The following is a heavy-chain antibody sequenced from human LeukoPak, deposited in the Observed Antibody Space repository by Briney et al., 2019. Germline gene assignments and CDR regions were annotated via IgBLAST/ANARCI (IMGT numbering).Heavy chain of an antibody. CDR1: GGSISSYY. J-gene: IGHJ4*02. V-gene: IGHV4-59*08. CDR3: ASTYYDFWSGYSYFDY. D-gene: IGHD3-3*01. Sequence: SETLSLTCTVSGGSISSYYWSWIRQPPGKGLEWIGCIYYSGSTNYNPSLKSRVTISVDTSKNQFSLKLSSVTAADTAVYYCASTYYDFWSGYSYFDYWGQGTLVTVSS. CDR2: IYYSGST.